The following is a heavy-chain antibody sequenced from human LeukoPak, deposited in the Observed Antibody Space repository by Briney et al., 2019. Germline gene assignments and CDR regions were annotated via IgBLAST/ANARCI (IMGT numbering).Heavy chain of an antibody. J-gene: IGHJ4*02. D-gene: IGHD3-10*01. CDR1: GFHFRSFW. Sequence: PWGSLQLSRAASGFHFRSFWIHWVRPDPGKGLLWVSRITADGTNAKYADSVRGRFTISRDNAKNTVYLQMNSLRAEDTALYYCVRDGGSGTPFDYWGQGTLVTVSS. CDR3: VRDGGSGTPFDY. CDR2: ITADGTNA. V-gene: IGHV3-74*01.